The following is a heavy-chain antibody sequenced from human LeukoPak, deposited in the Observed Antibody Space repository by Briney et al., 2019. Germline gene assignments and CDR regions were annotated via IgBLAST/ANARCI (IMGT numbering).Heavy chain of an antibody. CDR1: GYTFTNYG. D-gene: IGHD6-13*01. V-gene: IGHV1-18*01. CDR2: ISVYNGKT. Sequence: ASAKVSCKASGYTFTNYGISWVRQAPGQGLEWRGWISVYNGKTNYAQKLQGRVTMTTDTSTSTADMELRSLPSDDTAVYYCARRLCGSSCRINWFDPWGQGTLVSVSS. CDR3: ARRLCGSSCRINWFDP. J-gene: IGHJ5*02.